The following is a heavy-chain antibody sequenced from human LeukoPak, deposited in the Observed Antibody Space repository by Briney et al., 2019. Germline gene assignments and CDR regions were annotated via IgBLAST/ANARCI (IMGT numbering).Heavy chain of an antibody. Sequence: GGSLRLSCAASGFIFSSYAMSWVREAPAGGLEWVSSLRGNGDTFYADSVKGRFTLSRDESRNTVYLHLNELRVEDTAVYYCAKASWVSTADAVLWGQGTVVIVPS. V-gene: IGHV3-23*01. CDR1: GFIFSSYA. J-gene: IGHJ4*02. CDR2: LRGNGDT. CDR3: AKASWVSTADAVL. D-gene: IGHD3-16*01.